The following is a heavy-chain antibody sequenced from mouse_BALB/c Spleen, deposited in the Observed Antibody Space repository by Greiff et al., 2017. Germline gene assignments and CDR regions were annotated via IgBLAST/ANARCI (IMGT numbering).Heavy chain of an antibody. CDR1: GFAFRSYD. J-gene: IGHJ3*01. D-gene: IGHD4-1*01. V-gene: IGHV5-12-1*01. CDR2: ISSGGGST. Sequence: EVMLVESGGGLVKPGGSLTLSCAASGFAFRSYDMSWVRQTPEKRLEWVAYISSGGGSTYYPDTVKGRFTISRDNAKNTLYLQMSSLKSEDTAMYYCAQAKSFLNWAWFAYWGQGTLVTVSA. CDR3: AQAKSFLNWAWFAY.